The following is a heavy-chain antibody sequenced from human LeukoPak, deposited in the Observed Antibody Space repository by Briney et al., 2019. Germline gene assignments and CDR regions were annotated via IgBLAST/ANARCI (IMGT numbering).Heavy chain of an antibody. CDR3: ASDRGIRFWVYYFDY. J-gene: IGHJ4*02. CDR2: ISYDGSNK. D-gene: IGHD3-10*01. CDR1: GFTFSSYA. V-gene: IGHV3-30-3*01. Sequence: TGGSLRLSCAASGFTFSSYAMHWVRQAPGKGLEWVAVISYDGSNKYYADSVKGRFTISRDNSKNTLYLQMNSLRAEDTAVYYWASDRGIRFWVYYFDYWGQGTLVTVSS.